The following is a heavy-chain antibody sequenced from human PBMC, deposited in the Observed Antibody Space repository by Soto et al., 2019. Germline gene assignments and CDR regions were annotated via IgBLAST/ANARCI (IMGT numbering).Heavy chain of an antibody. CDR1: GFTFKSYA. J-gene: IGHJ4*02. CDR2: TPGSGGSS. D-gene: IGHD6-19*01. CDR3: ARGGSTGWFYFDF. V-gene: IGHV3-23*01. Sequence: LRLSCAASGFTFKSYAMNWVRQAPGKGLEWVASTPGSGGSSYYADSVKGRFTISRDNSKNTLYLDLNSLKAEDTAMYYCARGGSTGWFYFDFWGQGTQVTVS.